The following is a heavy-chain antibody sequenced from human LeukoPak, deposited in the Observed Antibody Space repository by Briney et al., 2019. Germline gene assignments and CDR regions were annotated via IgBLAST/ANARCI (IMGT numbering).Heavy chain of an antibody. D-gene: IGHD3-22*01. CDR2: IIPIFGTA. CDR1: GGTFSSYA. Sequence: ASVKVSCKASGGTFSSYAISWVGQAPGQRLEWMGRIIPIFGTANYAQKFQGRVTITTDESTSTAYMELSSLRSEDTAVYYCAREAVLNDSSGYYYEDLDYWGQGTLLTVSS. J-gene: IGHJ4*02. CDR3: AREAVLNDSSGYYYEDLDY. V-gene: IGHV1-69*05.